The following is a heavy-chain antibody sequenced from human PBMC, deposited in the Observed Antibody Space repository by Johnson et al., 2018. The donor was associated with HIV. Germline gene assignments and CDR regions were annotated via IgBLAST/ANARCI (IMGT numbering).Heavy chain of an antibody. D-gene: IGHD1/OR15-1a*01. CDR2: LRLDGSNK. V-gene: IGHV3-30*02. CDR1: GFTFSSYG. CDR3: ARGGLGFQNIHDAFDM. J-gene: IGHJ3*02. Sequence: QVQLVESGGGVVQPGRSLRLSCAASGFTFSSYGMHWVRQAPGTGLEWVAFLRLDGSNKYYADSVKGRSPISRDNSKTTLYLQMNSLRGEDTALYYCARGGLGFQNIHDAFDMWGQGTEVTVSS.